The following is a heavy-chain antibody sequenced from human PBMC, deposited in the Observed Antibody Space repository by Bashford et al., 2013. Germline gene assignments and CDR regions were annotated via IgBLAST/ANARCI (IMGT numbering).Heavy chain of an antibody. J-gene: IGHJ6*02. Sequence: ASVKVSCKASGYTFTGYYMHWVRQAPGQGLEWMGWINPNSGGTNYAQKFQGRVTMTRDTSISTAYMELSRLRSDDTAVYYCARAVKRITIFGVVITHNYYYYGMDVWGQGPRSPSP. CDR2: INPNSGGT. D-gene: IGHD3-3*01. CDR1: GYTFTGYY. V-gene: IGHV1-2*02. CDR3: ARAVKRITIFGVVITHNYYYYGMDV.